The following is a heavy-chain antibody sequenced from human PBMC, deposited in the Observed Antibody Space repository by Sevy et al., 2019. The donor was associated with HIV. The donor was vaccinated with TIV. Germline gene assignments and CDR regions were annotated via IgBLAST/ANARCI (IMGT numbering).Heavy chain of an antibody. D-gene: IGHD2-15*01. CDR2: ISWNSGSI. CDR1: GFTFDDYA. CDR3: AKALQLSWYSSVPNADYFDY. Sequence: GGSLRLSCAASGFTFDDYAMHWVRQAPGKGLEWVSGISWNSGSIGYADSVKGRFTISRDNAKNSLYLQMNSLRAEDTALYYCAKALQLSWYSSVPNADYFDYWGQGTLVTVSS. J-gene: IGHJ4*02. V-gene: IGHV3-9*01.